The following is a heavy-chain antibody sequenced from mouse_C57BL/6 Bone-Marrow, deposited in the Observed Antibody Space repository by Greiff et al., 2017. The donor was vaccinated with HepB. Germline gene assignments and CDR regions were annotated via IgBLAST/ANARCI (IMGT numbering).Heavy chain of an antibody. CDR2: IYPRDGST. D-gene: IGHD1-2*01. CDR3: ARTITTERIREAMDY. J-gene: IGHJ4*01. CDR1: GYTFTDHT. Sequence: QVQLKESDAELVKPGASVKISCKVSGYTFTDHTIHWMKQRPEQGLEWIGYIYPRDGSTKYNEKFKGKATLTADKSSSTAYMQLNSLTSEDSAVYCCARTITTERIREAMDYWGQGTTVTVSS. V-gene: IGHV1-78*01.